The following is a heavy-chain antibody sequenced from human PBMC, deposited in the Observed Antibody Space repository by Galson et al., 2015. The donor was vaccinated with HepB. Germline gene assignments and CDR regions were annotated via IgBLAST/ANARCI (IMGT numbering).Heavy chain of an antibody. V-gene: IGHV1-69*13. D-gene: IGHD2-2*01. CDR2: IIPIFGTA. J-gene: IGHJ4*02. CDR3: ARDRTLGIYCSSTSCYEFDY. Sequence: SVKVSCKASGGTFSSYAISWVRQAPGQGLEWMGGIIPIFGTANYAQKFQGRVTITADESTSTAYMELSSLRSEDTAVYYCARDRTLGIYCSSTSCYEFDYWGQGTLVTVSS. CDR1: GGTFSSYA.